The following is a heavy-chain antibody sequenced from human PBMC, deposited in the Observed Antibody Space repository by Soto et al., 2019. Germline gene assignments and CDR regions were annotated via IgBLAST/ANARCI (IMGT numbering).Heavy chain of an antibody. Sequence: SVKVSCPASGGPFISYAIIWVRQAPGQGLEWMGGIIPIFGTANYAQKFQGRVTITADESTSTAYMELSSLRSEDTAVYYCARDNVLRFLESPGAGYYYGMDVWGQGTTVTVSS. J-gene: IGHJ6*02. CDR3: ARDNVLRFLESPGAGYYYGMDV. CDR1: GGPFISYA. V-gene: IGHV1-69*01. CDR2: IIPIFGTA. D-gene: IGHD3-3*01.